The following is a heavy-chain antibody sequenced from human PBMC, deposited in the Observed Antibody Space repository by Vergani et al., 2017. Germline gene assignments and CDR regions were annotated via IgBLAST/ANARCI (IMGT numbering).Heavy chain of an antibody. V-gene: IGHV4-39*01. CDR2: IYYSGST. J-gene: IGHJ6*02. D-gene: IGHD2-21*02. CDR3: ARHLAYCAGDCYPYYYGMDV. CDR1: GGSISSSSYY. Sequence: QLQLQESGPGLVKPSETLSLTCTVSGGSISSSSYYWGWIRQPQGKGLEWIGSIYYSGSTYYNPSLKSRVTIAVDTAKNHFSLKLSSVTAADTAVYYCARHLAYCAGDCYPYYYGMDVWGQGTTVTVSS.